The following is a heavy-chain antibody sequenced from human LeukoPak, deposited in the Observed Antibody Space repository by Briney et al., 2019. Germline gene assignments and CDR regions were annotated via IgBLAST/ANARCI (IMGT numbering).Heavy chain of an antibody. D-gene: IGHD6-13*01. J-gene: IGHJ5*02. Sequence: GGSLRLSCAASGFTVSSNYMSWVRQAPGKGLEGVSLIYSGGTTYYADSVKGRFTISRDNSKHALYLQMNSLRAEDTAVYYCARDLVAGAPWFDPWGRGTLVIVSS. CDR2: IYSGGTT. CDR1: GFTVSSNY. CDR3: ARDLVAGAPWFDP. V-gene: IGHV3-66*01.